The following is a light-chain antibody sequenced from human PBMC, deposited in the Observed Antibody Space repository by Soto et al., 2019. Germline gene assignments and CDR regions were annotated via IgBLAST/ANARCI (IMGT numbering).Light chain of an antibody. CDR2: DVR. CDR1: SSDVGGYNY. V-gene: IGLV2-14*03. CDR3: SSYTTISTYV. J-gene: IGLJ1*01. Sequence: ALTQPASVSGSPGQSLTISCTGTSSDVGGYNYVSWYQQHPGKAPKLMIYDVRNRPSGVSNRFSGSKSVNTASLTISGLQAEDEADYYCSSYTTISTYVFGTGTKLTVL.